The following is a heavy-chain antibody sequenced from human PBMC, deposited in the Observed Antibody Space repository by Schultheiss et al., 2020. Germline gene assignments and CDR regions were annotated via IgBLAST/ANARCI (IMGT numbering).Heavy chain of an antibody. CDR2: INPNSGNT. CDR3: AKDPKPGAAAGFWYMDV. Sequence: ASVKVSCKASGYTFTGYYMHWVRQAPGQGLEWMGWINPNSGNTGYAQKFQGRVTMTRNTSISTAYMELSSLRSEDTAVYYCAKDPKPGAAAGFWYMDVWGKGTTVTVSS. CDR1: GYTFTGYY. D-gene: IGHD6-13*01. V-gene: IGHV1-8*02. J-gene: IGHJ6*03.